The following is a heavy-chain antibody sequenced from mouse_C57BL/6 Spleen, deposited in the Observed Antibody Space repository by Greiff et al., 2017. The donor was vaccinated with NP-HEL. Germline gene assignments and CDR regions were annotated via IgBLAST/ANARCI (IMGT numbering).Heavy chain of an antibody. CDR2: IYPGSGST. CDR3: ARNGRGFDY. V-gene: IGHV1-55*01. CDR1: GYTFTSYW. J-gene: IGHJ2*01. Sequence: QVHVKQSGAELVKPGASVKMSCKASGYTFTSYWITWVKQRPGQGLEWIGDIYPGSGSTNYNEKFKSKATLTVDTSSSTAYMQLSSLTSEDSAVYYCARNGRGFDYWGQGTTLTVSS.